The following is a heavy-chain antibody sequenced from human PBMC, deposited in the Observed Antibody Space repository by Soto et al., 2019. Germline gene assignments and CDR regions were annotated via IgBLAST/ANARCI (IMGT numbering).Heavy chain of an antibody. J-gene: IGHJ6*03. D-gene: IGHD2-15*01. CDR3: ARDGGYCSGVPCYSYYYYLDV. CDR2: IKAGNGNT. V-gene: IGHV1-3*01. Sequence: ASVKVSCKTSGYTFISYGMHWVRQAPGQSLEWMGWIKAGNGNTEYSQNFQGRVTITRDTSAGTAYMELSSLGSEDTAVYYCARDGGYCSGVPCYSYYYYLDVWGKGTTVTVSS. CDR1: GYTFISYG.